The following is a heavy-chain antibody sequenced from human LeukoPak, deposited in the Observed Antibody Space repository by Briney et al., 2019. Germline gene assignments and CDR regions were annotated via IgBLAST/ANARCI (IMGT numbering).Heavy chain of an antibody. CDR3: ARSTRSHYYGSGSYNYGMDV. V-gene: IGHV1-2*02. J-gene: IGHJ6*02. CDR2: INPNSGGT. Sequence: ASVKVSCKASGYTFTGYYMHWVRQAPGQGLEWMGWINPNSGGTNYAQKFQGRVTMTRDTSISTAYIELSRLRSDDTAVYYCARSTRSHYYGSGSYNYGMDVWGQGTTVTVSS. D-gene: IGHD3-10*01. CDR1: GYTFTGYY.